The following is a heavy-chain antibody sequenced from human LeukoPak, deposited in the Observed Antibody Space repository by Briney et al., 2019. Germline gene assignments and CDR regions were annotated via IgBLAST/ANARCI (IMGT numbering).Heavy chain of an antibody. CDR2: IYYSGST. J-gene: IGHJ3*02. V-gene: IGHV4-39*07. Sequence: SETLSLTCTVSGGSISSSSYYWGWIRQPPGTGLEWIGSIYYSGSTYYNPSLQSRVTISLDTSKNQFSLKLSSVTAADTAVYYCARDPYDSSGLKTFDIWGQGTMVSVSS. CDR1: GGSISSSSYY. CDR3: ARDPYDSSGLKTFDI. D-gene: IGHD3-22*01.